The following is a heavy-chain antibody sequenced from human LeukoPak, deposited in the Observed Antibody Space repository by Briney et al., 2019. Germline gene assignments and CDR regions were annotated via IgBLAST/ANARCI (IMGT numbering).Heavy chain of an antibody. D-gene: IGHD3-10*01. J-gene: IGHJ6*02. CDR1: GYTFTSYG. CDR2: ISAYNGNT. V-gene: IGHV1-18*01. Sequence: ASVKVSCKASGYTFTSYGISWVRQAPGQGLEWMGWISAYNGNTNYAQKLQGRVTMTTDTSTSTAYMELRSLRSDDTAVYYCARDDRMGSGELFPMDVWGQGTTVTVSS. CDR3: ARDDRMGSGELFPMDV.